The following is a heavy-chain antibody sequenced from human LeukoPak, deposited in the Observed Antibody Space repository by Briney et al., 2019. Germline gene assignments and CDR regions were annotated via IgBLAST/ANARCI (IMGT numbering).Heavy chain of an antibody. V-gene: IGHV1-58*02. D-gene: IGHD3-22*01. CDR1: GFTFTSSA. CDR2: IVVGSGNT. J-gene: IGHJ6*03. Sequence: ASVRVSCKASGFTFTSSAMQWVRQARGQRLEWIGWIVVGSGNTNYAQKFKERVTITRDMSTSTAYMELSSLRSEDTAVYYCAASSGYYFDYYYYFMDVWGKGTTVTVSS. CDR3: AASSGYYFDYYYYFMDV.